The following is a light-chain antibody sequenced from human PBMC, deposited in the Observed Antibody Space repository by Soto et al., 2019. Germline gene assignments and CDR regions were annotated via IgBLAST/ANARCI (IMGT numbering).Light chain of an antibody. CDR2: GAS. Sequence: TQSPSSVSASVGDRVSITCRASQGISNYLAWYQQKPGQAPRIIIFGASGRATGIPDRFSGSGSGTDFTLTISRLEPEDFALYYCQQYGNSAPITFGQGTRLEIK. J-gene: IGKJ5*01. V-gene: IGKV3-20*01. CDR1: QGISNY. CDR3: QQYGNSAPIT.